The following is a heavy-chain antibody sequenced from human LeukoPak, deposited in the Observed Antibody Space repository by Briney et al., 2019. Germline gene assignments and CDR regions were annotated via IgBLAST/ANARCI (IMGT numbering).Heavy chain of an antibody. CDR1: GFTFSSYA. CDR2: ISGSGGTT. Sequence: GGPLRLSCAASGFTFSSYAMSWVRQAPGKGLEWVSAISGSGGTTYFADSVKGRFTISRDNSKNTLYLQMNSPRAEDTAVYYCAKAPPPYCSGGSCFDAFDIWGQGTMVTVSS. J-gene: IGHJ3*02. CDR3: AKAPPPYCSGGSCFDAFDI. D-gene: IGHD2-15*01. V-gene: IGHV3-23*01.